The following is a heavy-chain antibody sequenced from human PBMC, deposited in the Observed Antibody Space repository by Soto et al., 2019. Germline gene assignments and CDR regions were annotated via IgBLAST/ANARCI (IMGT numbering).Heavy chain of an antibody. CDR3: ARDYDKSGYDYFDP. V-gene: IGHV1-2*02. CDR1: EYSFTGHY. Sequence: ASVKVSCKASEYSFTGHYFHWVRQAPGQGLEWMGWIDPKSGDTKYAPKFQDRVTMTSDTSISTAYMDLTNLRYDDTAVYYCARDYDKSGYDYFDPWGQGTLVTVSS. J-gene: IGHJ5*02. D-gene: IGHD3-22*01. CDR2: IDPKSGDT.